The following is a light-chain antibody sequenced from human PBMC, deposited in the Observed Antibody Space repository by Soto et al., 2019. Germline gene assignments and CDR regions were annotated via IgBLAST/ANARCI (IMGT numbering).Light chain of an antibody. Sequence: QSALTQPPSASGSPGQSVTISCTGTSSDVGGYNYVSWYQQHPGKAPKLMIYGVSKRPSGVPDRFSGSKSGNSASLTVSGLQAEDEADYYCSSYAGSNSGYVVFGAGTKVTVL. CDR1: SSDVGGYNY. V-gene: IGLV2-8*01. CDR2: GVS. J-gene: IGLJ2*01. CDR3: SSYAGSNSGYVV.